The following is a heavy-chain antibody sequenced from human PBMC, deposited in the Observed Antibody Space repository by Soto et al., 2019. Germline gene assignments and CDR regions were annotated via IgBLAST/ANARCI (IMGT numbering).Heavy chain of an antibody. Sequence: QVQLQESGPGLVKPSQTLSLTCTVSGGSISSGGSFWTWIRQHPGEGLEWIGYISYGGSTYYNPSLNSRVTMSVDTSNNQFSLKVNFVTAADTAVYYCARVRCSGDSCSFGGAFDVWGQGTMVTVSS. CDR2: ISYGGST. CDR3: ARVRCSGDSCSFGGAFDV. V-gene: IGHV4-31*03. D-gene: IGHD2-15*01. J-gene: IGHJ3*01. CDR1: GGSISSGGSF.